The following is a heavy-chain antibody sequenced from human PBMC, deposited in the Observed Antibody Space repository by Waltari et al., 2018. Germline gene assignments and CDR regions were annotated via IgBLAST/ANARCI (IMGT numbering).Heavy chain of an antibody. CDR2: IRYDGSNE. V-gene: IGHV3-30*02. CDR1: GFTFSSYG. D-gene: IGHD2-2*01. CDR3: AKDGSFVVVPEAMFDYYMDV. Sequence: QVKLVESGGGVVQPGGSLRLSCAASGFTFSSYGMHWVRQAPGKGLEGVAFIRYDGSNEYYADSVKGLFTISRDNSKNTLSLQMNSLRAEDTAVYYCAKDGSFVVVPEAMFDYYMDVWGRGTTVTVSS. J-gene: IGHJ6*03.